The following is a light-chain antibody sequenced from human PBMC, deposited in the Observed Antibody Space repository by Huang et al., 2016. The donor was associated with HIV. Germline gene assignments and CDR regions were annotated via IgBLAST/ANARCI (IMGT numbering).Light chain of an antibody. Sequence: DIQMTQSPSSLSASVGDRVTITCRASQSISTYLNWYQQTPGKAPNLLISSASTLQSGVPSRFSGSGSGTDFTLTISSLQPEDFATYFCQQSYTTPITFGQGTRLEV. V-gene: IGKV1-39*01. J-gene: IGKJ5*01. CDR1: QSISTY. CDR3: QQSYTTPIT. CDR2: SAS.